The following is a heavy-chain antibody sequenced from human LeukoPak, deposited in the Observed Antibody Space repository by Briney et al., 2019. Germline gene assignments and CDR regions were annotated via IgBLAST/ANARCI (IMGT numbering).Heavy chain of an antibody. CDR2: INQDGSEK. V-gene: IGHV3-7*01. Sequence: GGSLRLSCAASGFTFSTYWMSWVRQAPGKGLEWVANINQDGSEKNYVDSVKGRFTISRDNAKNSLYHQMNSLRAEDTAVYYCARDRGVVGQFDPWGQGTLVTVSS. CDR1: GFTFSTYW. CDR3: ARDRGVVGQFDP. J-gene: IGHJ5*02. D-gene: IGHD2-15*01.